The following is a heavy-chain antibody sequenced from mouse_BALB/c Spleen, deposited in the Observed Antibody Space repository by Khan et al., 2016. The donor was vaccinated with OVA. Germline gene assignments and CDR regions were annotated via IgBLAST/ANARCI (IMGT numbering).Heavy chain of an antibody. CDR2: ISTYSGHS. V-gene: IGHV1S137*01. Sequence: QVQLKESGPELVRPGVSVKISCKGSGYTFTDYALHWVKHSHAKSLEWIGIISTYSGHSNYNQRFKGKATMTVGKSSSTAYMELARLTSEDSAIYYCAREDGNYGAFAYWGQGTLVTVSA. CDR3: AREDGNYGAFAY. D-gene: IGHD2-1*01. CDR1: GYTFTDYA. J-gene: IGHJ3*01.